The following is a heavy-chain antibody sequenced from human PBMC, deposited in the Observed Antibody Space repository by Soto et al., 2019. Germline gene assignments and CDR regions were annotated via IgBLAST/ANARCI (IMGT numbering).Heavy chain of an antibody. V-gene: IGHV1-69*01. Sequence: QVPLVQSGAEVKKPGSSVKVSCKASGGTFGSYAFSWVRQAPGQGLEWMGGIIPVSGAAHYAQTFQGRVTITADETTSTAYMELSSLRSQDTAVYYCARALGCRSTSCTLDYWGQGTRVIVSS. J-gene: IGHJ4*02. D-gene: IGHD2-2*01. CDR1: GGTFGSYA. CDR2: IIPVSGAA. CDR3: ARALGCRSTSCTLDY.